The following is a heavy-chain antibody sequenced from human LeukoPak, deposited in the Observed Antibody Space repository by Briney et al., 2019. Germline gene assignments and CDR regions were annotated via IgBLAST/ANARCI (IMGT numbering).Heavy chain of an antibody. Sequence: SETLSLTCAVYGGSFSGYYWSWIRQPPGKGLKWIGEINHSGSTNYNPSLKSRVTISEGTSKNQFSLKLSSVTAADTAVYYCARGRGRLAARGMDVWGKGTTVTVSS. CDR2: INHSGST. CDR1: GGSFSGYY. CDR3: ARGRGRLAARGMDV. J-gene: IGHJ6*04. V-gene: IGHV4-34*01. D-gene: IGHD6-6*01.